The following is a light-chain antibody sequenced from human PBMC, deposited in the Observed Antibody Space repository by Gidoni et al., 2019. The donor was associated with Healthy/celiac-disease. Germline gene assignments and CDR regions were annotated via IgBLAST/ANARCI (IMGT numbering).Light chain of an antibody. CDR2: DVS. Sequence: QSALTQPASVSWAPGNSITLSCTGTSSDVGGYNYVSWYQQHTGKAPKLMIYDVSNRPSGVSNRFSGSKSGNTASLTISGLQAEDEADYYCSSYTSSSTDVVFGGGTKLTVL. CDR3: SSYTSSSTDVV. J-gene: IGLJ2*01. CDR1: SSDVGGYNY. V-gene: IGLV2-14*03.